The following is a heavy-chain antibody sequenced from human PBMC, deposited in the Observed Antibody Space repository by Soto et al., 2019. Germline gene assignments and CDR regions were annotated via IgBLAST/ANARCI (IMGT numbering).Heavy chain of an antibody. J-gene: IGHJ4*02. Sequence: EVQLVESGEGLVQPGGSLRLSCAASGFTFSSYWMHWVRQAPGKGLVWVSRINSDGSSTSYADSVKGRFTISRDNAKNTLYLQMNSLRAEDTAVYYCARERITMVRGPVDYWGQGTLVTVSS. CDR2: INSDGSST. D-gene: IGHD3-10*01. CDR1: GFTFSSYW. V-gene: IGHV3-74*01. CDR3: ARERITMVRGPVDY.